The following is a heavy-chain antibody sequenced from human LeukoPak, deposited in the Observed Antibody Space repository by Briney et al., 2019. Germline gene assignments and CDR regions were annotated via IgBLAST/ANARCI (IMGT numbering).Heavy chain of an antibody. CDR3: AREDAYSSSSYYYYYMDV. Sequence: GGSLRLSCAASGFTFSSYWMSWVRQAPGKGLECVANIKQDGSEKYYVDSVKGRFTISRDNAKNSLYLQMNSLRAEDTAVYYCAREDAYSSSSYYYYYMDVWGKGTTVTVSS. CDR1: GFTFSSYW. CDR2: IKQDGSEK. D-gene: IGHD6-6*01. V-gene: IGHV3-7*01. J-gene: IGHJ6*03.